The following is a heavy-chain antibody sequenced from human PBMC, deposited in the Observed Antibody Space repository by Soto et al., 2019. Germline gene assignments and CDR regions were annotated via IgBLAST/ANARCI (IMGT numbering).Heavy chain of an antibody. CDR1: GFTFSSYA. J-gene: IGHJ6*02. D-gene: IGHD2-8*02. CDR2: ISYDGSNK. V-gene: IGHV3-30-3*01. Sequence: GGSLRLSCAASGFTFSSYAMQWVRQAPGKGLEWVAVISYDGSNKYYADSVKGRFTISRDNSKNTLYLQMNSLRAEDTAVYYCARVVTPGRYYYYYYGMDVWGQGTTVTVSS. CDR3: ARVVTPGRYYYYYYGMDV.